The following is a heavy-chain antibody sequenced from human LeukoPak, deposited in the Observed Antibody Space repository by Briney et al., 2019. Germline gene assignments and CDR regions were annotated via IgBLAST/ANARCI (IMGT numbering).Heavy chain of an antibody. CDR1: GFTFSSYW. Sequence: GGSLRLSCAASGFTFSSYWMSWVRQAPGTGLEWVAVIWYGGSDTNYADSVKDRFTISRDNSNNTLYLKMNSLRAEDTAVYYCAREALGTVAGLGGAFDIWGQGTMVTVSS. CDR3: AREALGTVAGLGGAFDI. J-gene: IGHJ3*02. D-gene: IGHD6-19*01. V-gene: IGHV3-33*08. CDR2: IWYGGSDT.